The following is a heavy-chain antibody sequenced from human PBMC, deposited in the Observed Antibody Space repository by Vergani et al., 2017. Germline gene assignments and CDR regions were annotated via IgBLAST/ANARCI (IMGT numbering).Heavy chain of an antibody. V-gene: IGHV3-23*04. CDR1: GRNERKKE. Sequence: EVQRGESGGGGGKKGGERRRRGEEGGRNERKKEKRGGGKAPGKGLEWVLGRSGSGGSTYYADSVKGRFTISRDNSKKTLYLQMNSLRAEDTAVYYCAKVLAVADLSPVFDYWGQGTLVTVSS. CDR2: RSGSGGST. D-gene: IGHD6-19*01. J-gene: IGHJ4*02. CDR3: AKVLAVADLSPVFDY.